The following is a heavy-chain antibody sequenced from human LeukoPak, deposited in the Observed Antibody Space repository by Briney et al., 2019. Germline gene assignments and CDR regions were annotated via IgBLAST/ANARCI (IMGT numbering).Heavy chain of an antibody. CDR1: GYTFTSYD. D-gene: IGHD3-22*01. J-gene: IGHJ4*02. CDR3: ARPWEYDSRNRFDY. CDR2: MNPNSGNT. V-gene: IGHV1-8*01. Sequence: ASAKVSCKASGYTFTSYDINWVRQATGQGLEWMGWMNPNSGNTGYAQKFQGRVTMTRSTSISTAYMELSSLRSEDTAVYYCARPWEYDSRNRFDYWGQGTLVTVSS.